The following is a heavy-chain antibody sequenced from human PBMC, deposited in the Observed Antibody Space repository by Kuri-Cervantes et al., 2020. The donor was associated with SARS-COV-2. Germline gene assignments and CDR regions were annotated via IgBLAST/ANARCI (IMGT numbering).Heavy chain of an antibody. CDR1: GFTFSSYA. Sequence: GGSLRLSCAASGFTFSSYAMHWVRQAPGKGLEWVAFIRYDGSNKYYADSVKGRFTISRDNSKNSLYLQMNSLRAEDTAVYYCASDLYDSSGYYFGTDYWGQGTLVTVSS. V-gene: IGHV3-33*08. CDR3: ASDLYDSSGYYFGTDY. CDR2: IRYDGSNK. J-gene: IGHJ4*02. D-gene: IGHD3-22*01.